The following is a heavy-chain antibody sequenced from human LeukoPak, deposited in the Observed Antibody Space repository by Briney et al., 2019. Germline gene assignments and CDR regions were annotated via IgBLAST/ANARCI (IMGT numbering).Heavy chain of an antibody. CDR3: ARDHWGTYGSGPAFDI. CDR1: GGTFSIYD. J-gene: IGHJ3*02. D-gene: IGHD3-10*01. V-gene: IGHV1-69*13. Sequence: SVKLSCKCSGGTFSIYDNSWGRHAHGPGLELMGGIIPIIGAANYAQKFHGRVTVTADESTSTAYMELSSLRSEDKAVYYCARDHWGTYGSGPAFDIWGEGAMVTVSS. CDR2: IIPIIGAA.